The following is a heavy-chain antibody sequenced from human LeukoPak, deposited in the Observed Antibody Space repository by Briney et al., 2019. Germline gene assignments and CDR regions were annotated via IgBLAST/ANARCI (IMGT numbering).Heavy chain of an antibody. CDR3: ARDQSVRLLQTSSTYFKHVFAI. J-gene: IGHJ3*02. CDR2: ISAYNGNT. Sequence: ASVKVSCKTSGYTFTNYGISWVRQAPGLGLEWMGWISAYNGNTNYAQKVQGRVTMTTDTSASTAYMELRSLRFDDTAVYYCARDQSVRLLQTSSTYFKHVFAIWGQGSMVTVSS. D-gene: IGHD6-13*01. V-gene: IGHV1-18*01. CDR1: GYTFTNYG.